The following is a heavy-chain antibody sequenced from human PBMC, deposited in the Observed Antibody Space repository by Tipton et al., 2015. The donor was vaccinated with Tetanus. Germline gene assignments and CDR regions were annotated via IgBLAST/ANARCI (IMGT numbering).Heavy chain of an antibody. V-gene: IGHV4-31*03. D-gene: IGHD3-16*01. J-gene: IGHJ5*02. Sequence: TLSLTCSVSGASISSGGYFWNWIRHRPGKGLEWIGYIYYSGSTFYNPSLKSRVTMSVDTSNNQFSLRLSSVTAADTGVYYCARDQGGGRVARLNWFDPWGQGTLVTVSS. CDR2: IYYSGST. CDR1: GASISSGGYF. CDR3: ARDQGGGRVARLNWFDP.